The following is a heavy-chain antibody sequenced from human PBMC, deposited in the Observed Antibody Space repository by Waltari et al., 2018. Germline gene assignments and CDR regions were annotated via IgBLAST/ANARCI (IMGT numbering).Heavy chain of an antibody. CDR2: IYYSGNT. Sequence: QVQLHESGPGLVKPSQTLSLTCTVSGGSISSGDYYWSWIRQPPGKGLEWIGYIYYSGNTYYNPSLKSRVTISVDTSKNQFSLKLSSVTAADTAVYYCARAPAGYCSTSCWYFDLWGRGTLVTVSS. D-gene: IGHD2-2*01. J-gene: IGHJ2*01. CDR3: ARAPAGYCSTSCWYFDL. V-gene: IGHV4-30-4*08. CDR1: GGSISSGDYY.